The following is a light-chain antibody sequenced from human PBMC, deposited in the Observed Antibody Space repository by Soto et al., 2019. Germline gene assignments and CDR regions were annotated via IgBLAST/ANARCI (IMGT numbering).Light chain of an antibody. J-gene: IGLJ3*02. CDR1: SGSIASNY. V-gene: IGLV6-57*02. CDR2: EDN. CDR3: QSYDSSNQV. Sequence: NFMLTQPHSVSESPGKTVTISCTGNRSGSIASNYVQWYQQRPGSAPTTVIYEDNQRPSGVPARFSGSIDRSSNSASLTISGLKTEDEAYYYCQSYDSSNQVFGGGTQLTVL.